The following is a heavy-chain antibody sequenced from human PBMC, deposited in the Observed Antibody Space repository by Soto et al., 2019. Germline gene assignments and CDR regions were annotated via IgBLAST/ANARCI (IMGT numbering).Heavy chain of an antibody. Sequence: EEQLLESGGGLVQPGGSLRLSCAASGFTFISYAMNWVRQGPGKGLEWVSAISGSGDSTYYADSVKGRFTISRDNSKNTLYLQMNSLRAEDTAVYYCARRRTDASSRYCFDPWGQGTLVTVSS. CDR3: ARRRTDASSRYCFDP. CDR1: GFTFISYA. CDR2: ISGSGDST. V-gene: IGHV3-23*01. J-gene: IGHJ5*02. D-gene: IGHD6-13*01.